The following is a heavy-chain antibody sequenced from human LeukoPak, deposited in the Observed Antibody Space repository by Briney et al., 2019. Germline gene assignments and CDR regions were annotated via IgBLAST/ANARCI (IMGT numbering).Heavy chain of an antibody. CDR1: GGSISSYY. CDR2: IYYSGST. CDR3: ARAENYYYYYGMDV. Sequence: SETLSLTCTVSGGSISSYYWSWIRQPPGKGLEWIGYIYYSGSTNYNPSLKSRVTISVDTSKNQFSLKLSSVTAADTAVYYCARAENYYYYYGMDVWGQGTTDTVSS. J-gene: IGHJ6*02. V-gene: IGHV4-59*01.